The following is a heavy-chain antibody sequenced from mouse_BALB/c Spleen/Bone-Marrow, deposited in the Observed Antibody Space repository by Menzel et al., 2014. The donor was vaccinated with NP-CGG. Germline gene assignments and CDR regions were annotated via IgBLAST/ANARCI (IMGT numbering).Heavy chain of an antibody. J-gene: IGHJ2*01. CDR1: GFTFSNYW. Sequence: EVKLVESGGGLVQPGGSMKLSCVASGFTFSNYWMNWVRQSPEKGLEWVAEIRLRSNNYATHYAESVKGRFTISRDDSKSSVYLQMNNLRAEDTGIYYCTRHYYGSSFDYWGQGTTLTVSS. CDR2: IRLRSNNYAT. V-gene: IGHV6-6*02. CDR3: TRHYYGSSFDY. D-gene: IGHD1-1*01.